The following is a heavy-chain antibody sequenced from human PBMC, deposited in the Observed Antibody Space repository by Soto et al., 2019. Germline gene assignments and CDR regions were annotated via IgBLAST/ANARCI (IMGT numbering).Heavy chain of an antibody. CDR1: GFTVSSNY. CDR2: IYSGGST. V-gene: IGHV3-53*02. J-gene: IGHJ4*02. CDR3: ARDKYGDYVFDY. D-gene: IGHD4-17*01. Sequence: EVQLVETGGGLIQPGGSLRLSCAASGFTVSSNYMSWVRQAPGKGLEWVSVIYSGGSTYYADSVKVRFTISRDNSKNTLYLQMNSLRAEDTAVYYCARDKYGDYVFDYWGQGTLVTVSS.